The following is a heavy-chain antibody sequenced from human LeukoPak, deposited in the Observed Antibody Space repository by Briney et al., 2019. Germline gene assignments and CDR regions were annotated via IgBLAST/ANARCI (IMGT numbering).Heavy chain of an antibody. V-gene: IGHV3-30*04. CDR3: ARDGYNLAIFDY. CDR2: ISYDGSNK. D-gene: IGHD5-24*01. CDR1: GFTFSSYA. Sequence: GRSLRLSCAASGFTFSSYAMHWVRQAPGKGLEWVAVISYDGSNKYYADSVKGRFTISRDNSKNTLYLQMNSLRAEDTAVYYCARDGYNLAIFDYWGQGTLVTVSS. J-gene: IGHJ4*02.